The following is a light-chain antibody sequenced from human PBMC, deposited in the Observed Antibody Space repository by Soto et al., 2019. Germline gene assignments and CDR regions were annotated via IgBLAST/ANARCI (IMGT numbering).Light chain of an antibody. V-gene: IGKV1-8*01. CDR3: QQYYSYPQLG. CDR1: QGISSY. Sequence: AIRMTQSPSSLSASTGDRVTITCRASQGISSYLAWYQQKPGKAPKLLIYAASTLQSGVPSRFSGSGSGTDFTLTISCLQSEDFATYYCQQYYSYPQLGFGQGTKLEIK. J-gene: IGKJ2*03. CDR2: AAS.